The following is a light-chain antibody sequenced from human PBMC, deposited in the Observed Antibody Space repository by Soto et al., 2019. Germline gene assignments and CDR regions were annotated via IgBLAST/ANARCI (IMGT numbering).Light chain of an antibody. CDR2: DAS. V-gene: IGKV3-20*01. J-gene: IGKJ1*01. CDR3: QQYGTSPRT. CDR1: QSVGNNY. Sequence: EIVLTQSPGTLSLSPGERATLSCRAGQSVGNNYLAWYQQKPGQAPRLLFYDASTRATGIPDRFSGSGSGTDFTLTISRLEPEDFAVYYCQQYGTSPRTFGQGTKVEMK.